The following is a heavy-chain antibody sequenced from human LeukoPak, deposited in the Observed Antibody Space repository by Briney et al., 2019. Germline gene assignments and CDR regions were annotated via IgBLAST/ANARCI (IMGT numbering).Heavy chain of an antibody. Sequence: SETLSLTCTVSDYSISSGYYWGWIRQPPGKGLEWIGSISHTGSTYYNPSLKSRVTISVDTSKNQFSLKLSSVTAADTAVYYCARGSTHHLVDYWGQGTLVTVSS. V-gene: IGHV4-38-2*02. J-gene: IGHJ4*02. CDR1: DYSISSGYY. CDR2: ISHTGST. CDR3: ARGSTHHLVDY. D-gene: IGHD5/OR15-5a*01.